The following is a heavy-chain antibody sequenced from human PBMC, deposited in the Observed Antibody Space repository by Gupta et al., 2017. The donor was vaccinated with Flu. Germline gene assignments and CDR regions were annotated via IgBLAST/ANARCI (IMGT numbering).Heavy chain of an antibody. CDR3: ARASYNWNHSPPNYYYYGMDV. CDR2: IIPIFGTA. J-gene: IGHJ6*02. D-gene: IGHD1-14*01. Sequence: QVQLVQSGAEVKKPGSSVKVSCKASGGTFSSYAISWVRQAPGQGLEWMGGIIPIFGTANYAQKFQGRVTITADESTSTAYMELSSLRSEDTAVYYCARASYNWNHSPPNYYYYGMDVWGQGTTVTVSS. V-gene: IGHV1-69*01. CDR1: GGTFSSYA.